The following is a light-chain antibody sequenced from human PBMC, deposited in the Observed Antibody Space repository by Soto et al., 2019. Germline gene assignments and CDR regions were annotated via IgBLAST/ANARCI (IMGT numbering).Light chain of an antibody. CDR1: QAITNY. J-gene: IGKJ2*02. V-gene: IGKV1-33*01. CDR3: QQFDSVPCT. CDR2: DAS. Sequence: IQMTQSPSSLSASVGDRVTITCQASQAITNYLIWYQQKPGKAPKVLIYDASSLGTGVSSRFSGSGSGTHFTLTISSLQPADIATYYCQQFDSVPCTFGQGTKLEIK.